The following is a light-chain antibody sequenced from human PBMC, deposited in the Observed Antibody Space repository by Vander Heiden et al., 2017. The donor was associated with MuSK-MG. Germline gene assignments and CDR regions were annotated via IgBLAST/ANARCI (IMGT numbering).Light chain of an antibody. J-gene: IGKJ5*01. V-gene: IGKV1-33*01. Sequence: DIQMTQSPSSLSASVGDRVTITCQASQDISNYLNWYQQKPWKAPKLLIYDASNFETGVPSRFSGSGSGTDFTFTISSLQPEDFATYYCQQDDNLPLTFGQGTLLEIK. CDR1: QDISNY. CDR2: DAS. CDR3: QQDDNLPLT.